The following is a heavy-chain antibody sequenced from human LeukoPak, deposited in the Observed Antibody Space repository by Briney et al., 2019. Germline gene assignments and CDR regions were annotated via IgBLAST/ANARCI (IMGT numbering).Heavy chain of an antibody. CDR2: ISGSGGST. D-gene: IGHD5-24*01. CDR3: AKDPRVGSRVATPCH. J-gene: IGHJ4*02. V-gene: IGHV3-23*01. Sequence: GGSLRLSCAASGFTFSSYAMSWVRQAPGKGLEWVSAISGSGGSTYYADSVKGRFTISRDNSKSTLFLQMNSLRAEDTAVYYCAKDPRVGSRVATPCHWGQGTLVTVST. CDR1: GFTFSSYA.